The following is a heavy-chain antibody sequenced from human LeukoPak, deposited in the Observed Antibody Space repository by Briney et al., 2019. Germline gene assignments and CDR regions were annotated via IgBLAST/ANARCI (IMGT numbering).Heavy chain of an antibody. J-gene: IGHJ5*02. CDR3: ARPYYYDSRIDP. CDR1: GGSISSYY. Sequence: SETLSLTCTVSGGSISSYYWSWIRQPPGKGLEWIGYFYYSGSTYYNPSLKSRVTISVDTSKNQFSLKLSSVTAADTAVYYCARPYYYDSRIDPWGQGTLVTVSS. D-gene: IGHD3-22*01. CDR2: FYYSGST. V-gene: IGHV4-59*08.